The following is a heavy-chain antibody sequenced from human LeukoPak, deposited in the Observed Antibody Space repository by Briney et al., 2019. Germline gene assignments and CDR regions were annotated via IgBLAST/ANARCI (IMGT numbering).Heavy chain of an antibody. Sequence: SETLSLTCTVSGGSISSYYWSWIRQPPGKGLEWIGFIYYSGSTNYNPSLNSRVTISVDTSKNQFSLKLSSVTAADTAVYYCARDGFGEVNDYGMDVWGQGTTVTVSS. CDR3: ARDGFGEVNDYGMDV. J-gene: IGHJ6*02. CDR2: IYYSGST. V-gene: IGHV4-59*12. CDR1: GGSISSYY. D-gene: IGHD3-10*01.